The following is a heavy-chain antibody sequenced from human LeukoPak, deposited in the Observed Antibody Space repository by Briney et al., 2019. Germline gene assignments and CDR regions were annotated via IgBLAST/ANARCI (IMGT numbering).Heavy chain of an antibody. CDR3: ASGGWNFDY. J-gene: IGHJ4*02. CDR1: GGSISSYY. Sequence: SETPSLTRTVSGGSISSYYWSWIRQPPGKGLEWIGYIYYSGSTNYNPSLKSRVTISVDTSKNQFSLKLSSVTAADTAVYYCASGGWNFDYWGQGTLVTVSS. V-gene: IGHV4-59*08. CDR2: IYYSGST. D-gene: IGHD6-19*01.